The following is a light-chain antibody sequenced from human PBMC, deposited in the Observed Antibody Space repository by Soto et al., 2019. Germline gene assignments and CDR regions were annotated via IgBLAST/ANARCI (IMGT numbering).Light chain of an antibody. Sequence: DIQMTQSPSTLSASVGDRVTITCRASQSIISWLAWYQQKPGKAPNLLIYEASRLESAVPSRFSGSASGTEFTLTINSLQPDDFATYFCQQYSSYPETFGQGTKVEIK. V-gene: IGKV1-5*03. CDR1: QSIISW. CDR3: QQYSSYPET. CDR2: EAS. J-gene: IGKJ1*01.